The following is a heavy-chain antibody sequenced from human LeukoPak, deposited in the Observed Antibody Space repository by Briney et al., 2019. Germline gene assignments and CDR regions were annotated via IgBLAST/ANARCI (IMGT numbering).Heavy chain of an antibody. CDR1: GYTFTSYD. Sequence: AAVKVSCKASGYTFTSYDINWVRQATGQGLAWMGWMNPNSGNTGYAQKFQGRVTMTRNTAISTAYMELSSLRSEDTAVYYCARANRKRSYSSSWYWFDPWGQGTLVTVSS. CDR2: MNPNSGNT. CDR3: ARANRKRSYSSSWYWFDP. J-gene: IGHJ5*02. V-gene: IGHV1-8*01. D-gene: IGHD6-13*01.